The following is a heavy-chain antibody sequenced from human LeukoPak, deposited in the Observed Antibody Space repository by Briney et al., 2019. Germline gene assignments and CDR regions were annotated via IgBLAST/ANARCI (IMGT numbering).Heavy chain of an antibody. CDR3: ARGRSGFGLRLGERYYSYYYMDV. D-gene: IGHD3-16*01. V-gene: IGHV1-46*01. CDR1: GYTFTSYY. CDR2: INPSGGST. J-gene: IGHJ6*03. Sequence: GASVKVSCKASGYTFTSYYMHWVRQAPGQGLEWMGIINPSGGSTSYAQKFQGRVTMTRDMSTSTVYMELSSLRSEDTAVYYCARGRSGFGLRLGERYYSYYYMDVWDKGTTVTVSS.